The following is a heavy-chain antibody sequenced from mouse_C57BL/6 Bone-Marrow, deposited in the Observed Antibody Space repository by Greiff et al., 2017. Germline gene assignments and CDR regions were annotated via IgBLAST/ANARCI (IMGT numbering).Heavy chain of an antibody. CDR3: ARDNYWYFDG. CDR1: GFTFSSYA. J-gene: IGHJ1*03. Sequence: DVHLEEPGGGLVKPGGSLKLSCAASGFTFSSYAMSWVRQTPEKRLEWVATISDGGSYTYYPDNVKGRFTISRDNAKNNLYLQMSHLTSVDTAMYYCARDNYWYFDGWGTVTTVTVSS. CDR2: ISDGGSYT. V-gene: IGHV5-4*01.